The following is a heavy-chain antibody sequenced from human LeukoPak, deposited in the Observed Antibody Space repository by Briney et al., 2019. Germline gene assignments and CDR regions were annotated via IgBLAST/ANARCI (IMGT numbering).Heavy chain of an antibody. J-gene: IGHJ4*02. D-gene: IGHD3-22*01. Sequence: ASVKVSCKASGYTFTSYGISWVRQAPGQGLEWMGWISAYNGNTNYAQKLQGRVTMTTDTSTSTAYMELRSLRSDDTAVYYCARQGEFGYYDSSGSRSYFDYWGQGTLVTVSS. CDR3: ARQGEFGYYDSSGSRSYFDY. CDR2: ISAYNGNT. V-gene: IGHV1-18*01. CDR1: GYTFTSYG.